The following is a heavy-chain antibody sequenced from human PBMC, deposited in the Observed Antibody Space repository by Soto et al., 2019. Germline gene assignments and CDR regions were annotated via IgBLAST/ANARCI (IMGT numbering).Heavy chain of an antibody. Sequence: GGSLRLSCAASGFTFSSYSMNWVRQAPGKGLEWVSYISSSSTTIYYADSVKGRFTISRDNAKNSLYLQMNSLRAEDTAVYYCAKGREEWALLWFDPWGQGTLVTVSS. V-gene: IGHV3-48*01. D-gene: IGHD1-26*01. CDR2: ISSSSTTI. CDR3: AKGREEWALLWFDP. CDR1: GFTFSSYS. J-gene: IGHJ5*02.